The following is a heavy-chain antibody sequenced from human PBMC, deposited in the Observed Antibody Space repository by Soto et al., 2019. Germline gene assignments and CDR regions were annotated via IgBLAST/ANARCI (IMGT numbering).Heavy chain of an antibody. CDR3: ARAASGSYDYYGMDV. Sequence: SVKVSCKASGGTFSSYTISWVRQAPGQGLEWMGRIIPILGIANYAQKFQGRVTITADKSTSTAYMELSSLRSEDTAVYYCARAASGSYDYYGMDVWGQGTTVTVSS. CDR2: IIPILGIA. V-gene: IGHV1-69*02. CDR1: GGTFSSYT. D-gene: IGHD1-26*01. J-gene: IGHJ6*02.